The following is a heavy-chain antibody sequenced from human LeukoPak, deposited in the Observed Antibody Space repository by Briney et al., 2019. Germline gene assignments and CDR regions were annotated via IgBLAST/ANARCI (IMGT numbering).Heavy chain of an antibody. J-gene: IGHJ4*02. V-gene: IGHV1-18*01. CDR3: VRDSPYSSSSLGFDF. CDR2: ISGYNGNT. CDR1: GYKFTSFG. D-gene: IGHD6-13*01. Sequence: ASVKVSCKASGYKFTSFGVSWVRQAPGHGLQWMGWISGYNGNTNFAQKFQGRVTMTTDTSTSTAYMELRSLRSDDTAVHYCVRDSPYSSSSLGFDFWGQGTLVTVSS.